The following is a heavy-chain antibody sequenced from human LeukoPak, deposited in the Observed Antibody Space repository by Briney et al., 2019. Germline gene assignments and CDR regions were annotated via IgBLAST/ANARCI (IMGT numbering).Heavy chain of an antibody. Sequence: PGGSLRLSCAASGFTVSSNFMAWVRQVPGKGLEWVAVIYGGGSTYYADSVKGRSTISRDNSQNTMYLQMNGLRAEDTAVYYCATTWGAHYWYFDLWGRGALVTVSS. V-gene: IGHV3-53*01. CDR1: GFTVSSNF. CDR2: IYGGGST. CDR3: ATTWGAHYWYFDL. D-gene: IGHD1-26*01. J-gene: IGHJ2*01.